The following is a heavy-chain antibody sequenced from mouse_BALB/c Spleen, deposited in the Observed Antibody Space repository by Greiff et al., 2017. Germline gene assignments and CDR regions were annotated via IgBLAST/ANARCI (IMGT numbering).Heavy chain of an antibody. V-gene: IGHV1-4*01. CDR2: INPSSGYT. CDR3: ARDGRYAMDY. D-gene: IGHD2-3*01. Sequence: QVQLQQSGAELARPGASVKMSCKASGYTFTTYTMHWVKQRPGQGLEWIGYINPSSGYTNYNQKFKDKATLTADKSSSTAYMQLSSLTSEDSAVYYCARDGRYAMDYWGQGTSVTVSS. J-gene: IGHJ4*01. CDR1: GYTFTTYT.